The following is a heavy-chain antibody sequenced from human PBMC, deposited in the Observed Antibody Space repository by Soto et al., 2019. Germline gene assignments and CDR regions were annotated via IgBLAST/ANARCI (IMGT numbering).Heavy chain of an antibody. J-gene: IGHJ4*02. CDR2: IYNGGTT. V-gene: IGHV4-30-2*01. CDR3: ARTRTGYYYADY. D-gene: IGHD3-22*01. Sequence: SETLSLTCAVSGDSISSGGHSWRWIRQPPGKALEWIGYIYNGGTTLYNASLKSRVTISVDTSKNQFSLRLTSVTAADTAVYYCARTRTGYYYADYWGQGAPVTVSS. CDR1: GDSISSGGHS.